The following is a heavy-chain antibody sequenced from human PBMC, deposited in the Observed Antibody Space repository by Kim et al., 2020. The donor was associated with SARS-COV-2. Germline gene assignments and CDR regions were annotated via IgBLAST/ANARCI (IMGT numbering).Heavy chain of an antibody. V-gene: IGHV3-21*06. CDR2: INSGSSYI. Sequence: GGSLRLSCAASGFTFSSYSMNWVRQAPGKGLDWVSAINSGSSYIVYADSVKGRFTISRDNPKNSLYLQMNSLRAEDTAIYYCVRDPPDGDLTIDDGFGMWGQGTLVTVSS. J-gene: IGHJ3*02. D-gene: IGHD3-3*01. CDR3: VRDPPDGDLTIDDGFGM. CDR1: GFTFSSYS.